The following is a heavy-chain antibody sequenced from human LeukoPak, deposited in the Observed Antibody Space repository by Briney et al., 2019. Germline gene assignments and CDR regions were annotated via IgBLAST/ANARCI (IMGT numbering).Heavy chain of an antibody. CDR1: GGSISRGGYY. CDR3: AKFRRNYYDSSGSLAFDI. CDR2: IYYSGST. V-gene: IGHV4-31*03. D-gene: IGHD3-22*01. J-gene: IGHJ3*02. Sequence: SETLSLTCTVSGGSISRGGYYWHWLRQHPGKGLEWIGYIYYSGSTYYNPSLKSRVTISVDTSKNQFSLKLSSVTAADTAVYYCAKFRRNYYDSSGSLAFDIWGQGTMVTVSS.